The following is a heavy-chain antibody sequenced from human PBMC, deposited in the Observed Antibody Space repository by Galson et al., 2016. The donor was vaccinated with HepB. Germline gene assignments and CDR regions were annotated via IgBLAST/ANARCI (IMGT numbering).Heavy chain of an antibody. Sequence: SLRLSCAASGITVSTNYMNWVRQAPGKGLEWVSVTYSGGSTSYADSVKGRFTISRDDFKNTLYLQMKSLRAEDTAVYYCARPYDFCGRSAGALDVWGQGTTVTVSS. D-gene: IGHD3-3*01. V-gene: IGHV3-66*04. J-gene: IGHJ6*02. CDR3: ARPYDFCGRSAGALDV. CDR2: TYSGGST. CDR1: GITVSTNY.